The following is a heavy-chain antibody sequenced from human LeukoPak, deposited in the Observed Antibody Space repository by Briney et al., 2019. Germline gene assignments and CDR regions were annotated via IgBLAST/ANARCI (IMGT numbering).Heavy chain of an antibody. V-gene: IGHV1-18*01. CDR1: GYTFTSHS. CDR2: ISAYNGNT. J-gene: IGHJ4*02. Sequence: ASVKVSCKTSGYTFTSHSITWVRQAPGQGLEWMGWISAYNGNTNYAQKLQGRVTMTTDTTTNTAYMELRSLRSDDTAVYYCARDTYYYDSSGFFDYWGQGTLVTVSS. D-gene: IGHD3-22*01. CDR3: ARDTYYYDSSGFFDY.